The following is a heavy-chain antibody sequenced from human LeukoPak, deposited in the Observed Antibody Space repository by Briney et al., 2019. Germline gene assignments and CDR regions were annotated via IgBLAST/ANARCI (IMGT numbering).Heavy chain of an antibody. D-gene: IGHD2-15*01. J-gene: IGHJ4*02. CDR2: ISYDGSNK. CDR1: GFTFSSYG. Sequence: GGSLRLSCAASGFTFSSYGMHWVRQAPGKGLEWVAVISYDGSNKYYADSAKGRFTISRDNSKNTLYLQMNSLRAEDTAVYYCAKDLGYCSGGSCYRFDYWGQGTLVTVSS. CDR3: AKDLGYCSGGSCYRFDY. V-gene: IGHV3-30*18.